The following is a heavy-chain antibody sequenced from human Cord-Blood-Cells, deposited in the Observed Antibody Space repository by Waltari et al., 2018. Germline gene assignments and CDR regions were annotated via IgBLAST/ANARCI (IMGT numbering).Heavy chain of an antibody. CDR2: INAGNGNT. J-gene: IGHJ4*02. D-gene: IGHD5-12*01. V-gene: IGHV1-3*01. Sequence: QVQLVQSGAEVKKPGASVKVSCKASGYTFTSYAMHWVRQAPGQRFEWMGWINAGNGNTKYSQKFQGRVTITRDTSASTAYMELSSLRSEDTAVYYCARDSAGATIDYWGQGTLVTVSS. CDR3: ARDSAGATIDY. CDR1: GYTFTSYA.